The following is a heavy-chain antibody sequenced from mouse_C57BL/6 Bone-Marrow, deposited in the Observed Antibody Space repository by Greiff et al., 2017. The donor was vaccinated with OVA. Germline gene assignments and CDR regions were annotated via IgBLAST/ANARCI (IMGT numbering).Heavy chain of an antibody. CDR1: GFTFSSYG. CDR2: ISSGGSYT. V-gene: IGHV5-6*01. Sequence: EVKLVESGGDLVKPGGSLKLSCAASGFTFSSYGMSWVRQTPDKRLEWVATISSGGSYTSYPDSVKGRFTLSRDNAKNTLYLQMSSLKSEDTAMYYCARHDGVMDYWGQGTSVTVSS. CDR3: ARHDGVMDY. J-gene: IGHJ4*01.